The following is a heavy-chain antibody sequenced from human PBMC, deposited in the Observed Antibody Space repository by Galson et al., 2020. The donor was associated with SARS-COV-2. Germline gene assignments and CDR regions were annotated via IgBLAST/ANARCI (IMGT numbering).Heavy chain of an antibody. Sequence: GESPKIPCRAPGYPYNTYWIGRVRQKPGKGLEWMGIIYHAESHVPQSPSFQPQVTIPADKSTNTAYLQWNSLRAPDTALYFCAIPRTKTVLQGLVVPDYCYSWGQGALGTVSS. D-gene: IGHD2-8*01. J-gene: IGHJ4*02. CDR2: IYHAESHV. CDR1: GYPYNTYW. CDR3: AIPRTKTVLQGLVVPDYCYS. V-gene: IGHV5-51*01.